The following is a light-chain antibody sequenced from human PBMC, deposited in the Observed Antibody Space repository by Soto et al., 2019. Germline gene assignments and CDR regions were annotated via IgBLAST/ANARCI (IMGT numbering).Light chain of an antibody. CDR3: SSHAGSNNFYV. Sequence: QSVLTQPASVSGSPGQSITFSCTGTSSDVGGHNYVSWYQQHPGKAPRLMIYEVSKRPSGVSNRFSGSKSGNTASLTISGLQAEDEADYYCSSHAGSNNFYVFGTGTKVTVL. V-gene: IGLV2-14*01. CDR2: EVS. CDR1: SSDVGGHNY. J-gene: IGLJ1*01.